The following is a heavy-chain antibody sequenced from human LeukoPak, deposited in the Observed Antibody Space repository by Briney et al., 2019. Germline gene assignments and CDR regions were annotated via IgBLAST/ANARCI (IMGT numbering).Heavy chain of an antibody. Sequence: ASVKVSCTPSGYTFTDSYIHWVRQAPGVGLQWMGWISPNNGDTKYVEDFQDRVTMTRDTSISTAYMELTGLTPDDTAVYYCVRSPIGASAYWGRGTLVTVS. D-gene: IGHD3-10*01. V-gene: IGHV1-2*02. J-gene: IGHJ4*02. CDR3: VRSPIGASAY. CDR2: ISPNNGDT. CDR1: GYTFTDSY.